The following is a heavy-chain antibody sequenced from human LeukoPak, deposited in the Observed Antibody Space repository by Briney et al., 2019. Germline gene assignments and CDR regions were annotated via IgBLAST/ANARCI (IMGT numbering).Heavy chain of an antibody. V-gene: IGHV4-39*07. CDR2: MSYSGRT. D-gene: IGHD3-16*01. J-gene: IGHJ4*02. Sequence: PSETLSLTCTVSGGSISISNYYWGWIRQPPGKGLEWIGSMSYSGRTYYNPSLKTRVTVSLDTSKNQFSLNLSSVTAADTAIYYCARGGGLRTFDYWGQGNMVTVSS. CDR3: ARGGGLRTFDY. CDR1: GGSISISNYY.